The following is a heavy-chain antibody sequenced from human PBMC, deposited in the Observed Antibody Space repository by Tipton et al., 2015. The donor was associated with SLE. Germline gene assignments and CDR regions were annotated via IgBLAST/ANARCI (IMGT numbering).Heavy chain of an antibody. J-gene: IGHJ6*04. CDR1: GVSISSSGYY. D-gene: IGHD2-15*01. V-gene: IGHV4-39*01. CDR3: AKYRGGTMLDV. Sequence: TLSLTCTVSGVSISSSGYYWGWLRQPPGKGLEWIGSIDYTGNTHTNPSLKRRVTIPVHTSANQFSLKVTSVIAADTAMYYCAKYRGGTMLDVWGKGTTVTVSS. CDR2: IDYTGNT.